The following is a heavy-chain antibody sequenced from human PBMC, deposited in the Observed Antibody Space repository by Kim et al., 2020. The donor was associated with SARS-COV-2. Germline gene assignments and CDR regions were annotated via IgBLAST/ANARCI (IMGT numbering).Heavy chain of an antibody. J-gene: IGHJ6*02. V-gene: IGHV4-34*01. Sequence: SETLSLTCAVYGGSFSGNCWSWIRQFPGKGLEWIGEINQSGSTNYNPSLKSRVTISVDTSKNQVSLRLSSVTAADTAVYYCARGAVDYYYGMDVWGQGTT. CDR3: ARGAVDYYYGMDV. CDR1: GGSFSGNC. CDR2: INQSGST.